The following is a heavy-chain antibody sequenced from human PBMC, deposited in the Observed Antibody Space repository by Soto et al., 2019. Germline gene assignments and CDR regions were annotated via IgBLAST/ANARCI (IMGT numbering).Heavy chain of an antibody. CDR2: IYHSGST. V-gene: IGHV4-4*02. CDR1: GGSISSSNW. Sequence: SETLSLTCAVSGGSISSSNWWSWVRQPPGKGLEWIGEIYHSGSTNYNPSLKSRVTISVDKSKNQFSLKLSSVTAADTAVYYCARLLGGGPRRYKYYGMDVWGQGTTVPVSS. J-gene: IGHJ6*02. CDR3: ARLLGGGPRRYKYYGMDV. D-gene: IGHD3-16*02.